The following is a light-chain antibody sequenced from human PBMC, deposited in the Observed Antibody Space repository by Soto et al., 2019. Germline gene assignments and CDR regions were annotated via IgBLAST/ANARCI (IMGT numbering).Light chain of an antibody. CDR1: NNDVGAYPY. J-gene: IGLJ2*01. Sequence: QSVLTQPASVSGSPGQSITISCTGTNNDVGAYPYVSWYQQHPGTAPKLIIYEVTNRPSVISDRFSGSKSGNTASLTISGLQAEDESDYYCSSFATSGTTVIFGGGTKLTVL. CDR3: SSFATSGTTVI. V-gene: IGLV2-14*01. CDR2: EVT.